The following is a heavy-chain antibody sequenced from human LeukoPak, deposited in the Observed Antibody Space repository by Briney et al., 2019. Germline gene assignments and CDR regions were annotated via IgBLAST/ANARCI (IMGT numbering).Heavy chain of an antibody. V-gene: IGHV1-24*01. Sequence: GASVKVSCKVSGYTLTELSMHWVGQAPGKGREWMGGFDPEDGETIYAQKFQGRVTMTEDTSTDTAYMELSSLRSEDTAVYYCATAFAGYSSGWYGGDYWGQGTLVTVSS. CDR1: GYTLTELS. J-gene: IGHJ4*02. CDR3: ATAFAGYSSGWYGGDY. CDR2: FDPEDGET. D-gene: IGHD6-19*01.